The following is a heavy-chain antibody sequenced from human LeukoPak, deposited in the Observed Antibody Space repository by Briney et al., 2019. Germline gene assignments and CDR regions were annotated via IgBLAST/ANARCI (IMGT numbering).Heavy chain of an antibody. Sequence: VSVKVSCKASGYTFTSYYMHWVRQAPGQGLEWMGIINPSGGSTSYAQKFQGRVTMTRDTSTSTVYMELSSLRSEDTAVYYCARDPTDGITMVRGVIKPAGYGMDVWGQGTTVTVSS. CDR3: ARDPTDGITMVRGVIKPAGYGMDV. CDR2: INPSGGST. CDR1: GYTFTSYY. D-gene: IGHD3-10*01. J-gene: IGHJ6*02. V-gene: IGHV1-46*01.